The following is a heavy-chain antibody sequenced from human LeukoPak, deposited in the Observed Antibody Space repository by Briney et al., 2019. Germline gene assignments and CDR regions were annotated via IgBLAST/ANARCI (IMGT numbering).Heavy chain of an antibody. CDR3: AGGQPGIAVAGTVNYYYYGMDV. Sequence: ASVKVSCKTSGYTFTGYYMHCVRQAPGQGLEWMGWINPNSGGTNYAQKFQGRVTMTRDTSISTAYMELSRLRSDDTAVYYCAGGQPGIAVAGTVNYYYYGMDVWGQGTTVTVSS. CDR2: INPNSGGT. CDR1: GYTFTGYY. D-gene: IGHD6-19*01. V-gene: IGHV1-2*02. J-gene: IGHJ6*02.